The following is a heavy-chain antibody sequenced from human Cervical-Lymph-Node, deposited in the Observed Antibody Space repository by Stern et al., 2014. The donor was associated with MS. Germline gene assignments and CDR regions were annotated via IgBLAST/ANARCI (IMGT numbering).Heavy chain of an antibody. D-gene: IGHD3-3*01. CDR1: GFIVSTNY. CDR3: ARGVWSYDAPFDP. V-gene: IGHV3-66*01. Sequence: EMQLVESGGGLVQPGGSLRLSCVASGFIVSTNYMSWVRQAPGKGLEWVSVIYSGGTTYYADSVKDRFTISRDNSKNRLYLQMNSLRAEDTAVYYCARGVWSYDAPFDPWGQGTLVTVSS. J-gene: IGHJ5*02. CDR2: IYSGGTT.